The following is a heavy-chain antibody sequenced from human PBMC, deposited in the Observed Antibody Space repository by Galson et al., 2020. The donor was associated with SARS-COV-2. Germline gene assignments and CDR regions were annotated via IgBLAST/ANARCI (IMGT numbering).Heavy chain of an antibody. CDR1: GFTFSSYS. CDR2: ISATSPNM. Sequence: GGSLRLSCAASGFTFSSYSMNWVRQAPGKGLEWISQISATSPNMYYADSVKGRFTISRDNAKNSLYLQMNSLRAEDTAIYYCARGLTGRGYWGQGTLVTVSS. CDR3: ARGLTGRGY. V-gene: IGHV3-48*04. J-gene: IGHJ4*02. D-gene: IGHD7-27*01.